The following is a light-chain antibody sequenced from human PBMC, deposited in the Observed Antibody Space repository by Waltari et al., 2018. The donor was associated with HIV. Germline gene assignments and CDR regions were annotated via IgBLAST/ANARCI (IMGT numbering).Light chain of an antibody. CDR2: RNN. J-gene: IGLJ3*02. CDR1: NPNIGSNY. CDR3: AVWDDSLSGRV. Sequence: QSVLTQPPSASGTPGQRVTISCSGSNPNIGSNYVSWYQHLPGTTPNLLIYRNNQRPSGVPDRFSGSKSGTSASLAISGLRSEDEADYYCAVWDDSLSGRVFGGGTKLTVL. V-gene: IGLV1-47*01.